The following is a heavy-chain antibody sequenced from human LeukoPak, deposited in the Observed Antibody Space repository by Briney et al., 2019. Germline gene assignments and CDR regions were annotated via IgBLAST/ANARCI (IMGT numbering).Heavy chain of an antibody. CDR2: IYYSGST. Sequence: SETLSLTCTVSGGSISSSSHYWGWIRQPPGKGLEWIGSIYYSGSTYYNPSLKSRVTISVDTSKNQFSLKLSSVTAADTAVYFCTSPFRGAVAGTFRGAFDIWGQGTMVSVSS. CDR1: GGSISSSSHY. CDR3: TSPFRGAVAGTFRGAFDI. D-gene: IGHD6-19*01. J-gene: IGHJ3*02. V-gene: IGHV4-39*01.